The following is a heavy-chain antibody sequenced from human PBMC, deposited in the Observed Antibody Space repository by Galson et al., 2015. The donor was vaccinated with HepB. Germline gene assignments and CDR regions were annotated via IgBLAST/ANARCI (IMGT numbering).Heavy chain of an antibody. CDR3: AKKGATVPGKDWFDP. J-gene: IGHJ5*02. Sequence: SLRLSCAASGFTFSSYWMHWVRQAPGKGLVWVSRINSDGSSTSYADSVKGRFTISRDNSQNTVYLQMNSLRAEDSAVYYCAKKGATVPGKDWFDPWGQGTLVTVSS. V-gene: IGHV3-74*01. CDR2: INSDGSST. D-gene: IGHD3-16*01. CDR1: GFTFSSYW.